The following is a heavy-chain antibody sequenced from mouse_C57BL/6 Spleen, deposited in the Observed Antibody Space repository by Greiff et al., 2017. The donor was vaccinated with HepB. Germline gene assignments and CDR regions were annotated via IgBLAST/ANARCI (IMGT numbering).Heavy chain of an antibody. Sequence: EVQVVESGGGLVKPGGSLKLSCAASGFTFSSYAMPWVRQTPEKRLEWVATISDDGSDTYYPDNVKGRSTISRDNSYNNLYLQMGHLKSEDTAMYYCASARLYPRYCDYWGQGTTLTVSS. D-gene: IGHD1-1*01. CDR3: ASARLYPRYCDY. J-gene: IGHJ2*01. CDR2: ISDDGSDT. CDR1: GFTFSSYA. V-gene: IGHV5-4*01.